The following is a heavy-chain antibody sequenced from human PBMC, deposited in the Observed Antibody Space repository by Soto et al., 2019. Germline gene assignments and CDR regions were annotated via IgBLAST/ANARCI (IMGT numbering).Heavy chain of an antibody. CDR3: VGYSSPSRYRVGPEDY. CDR2: INPSGGST. Sequence: QVQLVQSGAEVKKPGASVKVSCKASGYTFTSYYMHWVRQAPGQGLEWMGIINPSGGSTSYAQKFQGRVTMTRDTSTSTVYMELSSLRSEDTAVYYCVGYSSPSRYRVGPEDYWGQGTLVTVSS. V-gene: IGHV1-46*01. D-gene: IGHD6-6*01. CDR1: GYTFTSYY. J-gene: IGHJ4*02.